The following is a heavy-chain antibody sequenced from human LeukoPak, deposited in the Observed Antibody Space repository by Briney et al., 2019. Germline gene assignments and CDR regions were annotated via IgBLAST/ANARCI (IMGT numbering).Heavy chain of an antibody. CDR2: IHPSGST. D-gene: IGHD6-13*01. CDR3: AGFLIAAAGTGWYFDL. V-gene: IGHV4-34*01. Sequence: SETLSLTCAVYGGSFSGYYWSWIRQPPGKGLEWIGEIHPSGSTNYNPSLKSRVTMSVDTSKNQFSLKLTSVTAADTAVYYCAGFLIAAAGTGWYFDLWGRGALVTVSS. J-gene: IGHJ2*01. CDR1: GGSFSGYY.